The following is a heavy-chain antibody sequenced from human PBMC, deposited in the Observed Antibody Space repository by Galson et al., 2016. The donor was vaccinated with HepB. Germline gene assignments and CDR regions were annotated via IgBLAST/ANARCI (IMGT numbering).Heavy chain of an antibody. CDR2: IYYSGTT. V-gene: IGHV4-61*05. CDR3: ARSYGGYAFDI. D-gene: IGHD4-23*01. J-gene: IGHJ3*02. CDR1: GGSISGSTYY. Sequence: SETLSLTCTVSGGSISGSTYYWGWIRQSPGKGLEWIAYIYYSGTTNYNPSLNSRVTISLDTSKSQFSLKVTSVTAADTAVYYCARSYGGYAFDIWGQGTMVTVSS.